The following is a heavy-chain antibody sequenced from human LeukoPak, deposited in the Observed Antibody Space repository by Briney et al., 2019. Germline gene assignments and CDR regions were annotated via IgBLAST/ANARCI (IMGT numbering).Heavy chain of an antibody. D-gene: IGHD3-10*02. CDR2: IYYSGST. Sequence: PSETLSLTCTVSGGSISSSSYYWGWIRQPPGKGLEWIGSIYYSGSTYYNPSLKSRVTVSVDTSKNQFSLKLSSVTAADTAVYYCARTPTPVRGYWFDPWGQGTLVTVPS. CDR3: ARTPTPVRGYWFDP. J-gene: IGHJ5*02. V-gene: IGHV4-39*01. CDR1: GGSISSSSYY.